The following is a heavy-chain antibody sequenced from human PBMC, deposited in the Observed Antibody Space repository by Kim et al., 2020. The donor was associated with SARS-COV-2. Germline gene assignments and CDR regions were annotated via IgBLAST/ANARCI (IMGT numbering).Heavy chain of an antibody. D-gene: IGHD2-15*01. CDR1: GGSISSSSYY. CDR2: IYYSGST. CDR3: ARYKGYCSGGSCYGTFDY. Sequence: SETLSLTCTVYGGSISSSSYYWGWIRQPPGMGLEWIGSIYYSGSTYYNPSLKSRVTISVDTSKNQFSLKLSSVTAADTAVYYCARYKGYCSGGSCYGTFDYWGQGTLLTVSS. J-gene: IGHJ4*02. V-gene: IGHV4-39*01.